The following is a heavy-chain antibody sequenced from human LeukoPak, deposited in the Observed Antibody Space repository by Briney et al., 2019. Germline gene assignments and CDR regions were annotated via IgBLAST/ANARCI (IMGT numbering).Heavy chain of an antibody. V-gene: IGHV6-1*01. D-gene: IGHD4-17*01. Sequence: SQTLSLTCAISGDSVSSNSATWNWIRQSPSRGLEWLGRTYYRSKWHNNYAVSVKSRITINPDTSKNQFSLQLNSVTPEDTAVYYCARARTVTTVFDYWGQGTLVTVSS. CDR3: ARARTVTTVFDY. CDR1: GDSVSSNSAT. J-gene: IGHJ4*02. CDR2: TYYRSKWHN.